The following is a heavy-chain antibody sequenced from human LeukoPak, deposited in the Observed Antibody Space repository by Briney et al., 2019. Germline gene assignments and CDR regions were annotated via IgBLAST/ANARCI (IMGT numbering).Heavy chain of an antibody. J-gene: IGHJ4*02. CDR3: ARDRGGSYSIDY. V-gene: IGHV1-46*01. CDR2: INCGDGYT. Sequence: ASVRVSFTTSGYTFTSSHAHWVRQAPGQGLEWMGIINCGDGYTNYAQKFQGRVSVTADTSTSTLYMELSRLTTEDTAIYYCARDRGGSYSIDYWGQGTLITVSS. CDR1: GYTFTSSH. D-gene: IGHD1-26*01.